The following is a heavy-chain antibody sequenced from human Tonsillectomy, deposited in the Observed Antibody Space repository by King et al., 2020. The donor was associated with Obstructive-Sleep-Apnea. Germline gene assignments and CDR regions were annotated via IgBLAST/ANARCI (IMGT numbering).Heavy chain of an antibody. J-gene: IGHJ2*01. V-gene: IGHV3-21*01. CDR1: GFTFSNYN. D-gene: IGHD2-8*01. Sequence: EVQLVESGGGLVRPGGSLRLSCAASGFTFSNYNMNWVRQAPGKGLEWVSSITSSSYIYYAASVKGRFTISRDNAKNSLYLQMNSLRAEDTAVYYCARDPDGQEYFDLWGRATLVTVSS. CDR3: ARDPDGQEYFDL. CDR2: ITSSSYI.